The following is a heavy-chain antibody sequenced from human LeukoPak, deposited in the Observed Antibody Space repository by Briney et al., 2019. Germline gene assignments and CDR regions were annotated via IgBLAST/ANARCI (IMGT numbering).Heavy chain of an antibody. Sequence: SETLSLTCTVSGGSMNYYYWSWIRQPPGKGLEWIGYFYNSGSTNYNPSLKSRVTMSVDTSKNQFSLRLSSVTAADTAVYYCVRDKGGTYRFDFWGQGTLVTVSS. V-gene: IGHV4-59*01. CDR1: GGSMNYYY. D-gene: IGHD1-26*01. CDR2: FYNSGST. J-gene: IGHJ4*02. CDR3: VRDKGGTYRFDF.